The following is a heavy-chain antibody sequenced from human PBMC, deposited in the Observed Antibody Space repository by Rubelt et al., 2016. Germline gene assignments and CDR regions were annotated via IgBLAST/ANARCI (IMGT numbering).Heavy chain of an antibody. Sequence: GAGLVKPSETLSLTCAVYGGSFSDYYWSWIRLPPGKGLEWIGEINHSGSTNYNPSLKSRVTISVDTSKNQFSLRLSSVTAADTAVYYCARSTWMGSYYYMDVWGLGTTVTVSS. D-gene: IGHD1-1*01. J-gene: IGHJ6*03. CDR3: ARSTWMGSYYYMDV. CDR2: INHSGST. CDR1: GGSFSDYY. V-gene: IGHV4-34*01.